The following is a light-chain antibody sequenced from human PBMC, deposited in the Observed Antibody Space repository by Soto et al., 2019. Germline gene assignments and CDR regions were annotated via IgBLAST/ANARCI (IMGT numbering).Light chain of an antibody. J-gene: IGKJ1*01. CDR1: QSVGTN. V-gene: IGKV3-15*01. CDR3: HQYNKWPPGT. Sequence: EIVMTQSPATLSVSPGERATLSCRASQSVGTNLAWYQQKPGQAPRLPIYGASTRATGIPARFGGSGSGTEFTLTISSLQSEDFAVYYCHQYNKWPPGTFGQGTKVEIK. CDR2: GAS.